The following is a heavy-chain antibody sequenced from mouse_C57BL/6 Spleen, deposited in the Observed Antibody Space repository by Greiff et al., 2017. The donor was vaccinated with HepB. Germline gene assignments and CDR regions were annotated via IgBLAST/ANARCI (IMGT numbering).Heavy chain of an antibody. Sequence: QVQLQQSGPELVKPGASVKISCKASGYAFSSSWMNWVKQRPGKGLEWIGRIYPGDGDTNYNGKFKGKATLTADKSSSTAYMQLSSLTSEDSAVYFCARDYGSSYVWYFDYWGQGTTLTVSS. CDR1: GYAFSSSW. J-gene: IGHJ2*01. CDR3: ARDYGSSYVWYFDY. D-gene: IGHD1-1*01. CDR2: IYPGDGDT. V-gene: IGHV1-82*01.